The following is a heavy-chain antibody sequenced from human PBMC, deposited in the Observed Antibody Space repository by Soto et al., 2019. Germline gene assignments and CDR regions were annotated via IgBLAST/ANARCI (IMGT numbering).Heavy chain of an antibody. CDR3: GRQPGHCGSTTCFGYYSVDV. J-gene: IGHJ6*02. D-gene: IGHD2-2*01. CDR1: GGSISSSSYS. Sequence: PSETLSLTCSVSGGSISSSSYSWGWIRQPPGKGLEWIGTIYYSGSTHYNPSLKGRVAISADTPNNQLSLRLSSVTAADTAVYYCGRQPGHCGSTTCFGYYSVDVWGQGTTVTVSS. CDR2: IYYSGST. V-gene: IGHV4-39*01.